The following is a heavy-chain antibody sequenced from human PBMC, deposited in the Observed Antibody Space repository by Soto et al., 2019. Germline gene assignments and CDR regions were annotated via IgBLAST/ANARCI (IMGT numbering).Heavy chain of an antibody. CDR3: ARGVAQYYFDY. Sequence: ASVKVSCKASGYTFTSHAMHWVRQAPGQRLEWMGWINAGNGNTKYSQKFQGRVTITRDTSASTAYMELSSLRSEDTAVYYCARGVAQYYFDYWGQGTLVTVSS. CDR1: GYTFTSHA. V-gene: IGHV1-3*01. D-gene: IGHD2-15*01. CDR2: INAGNGNT. J-gene: IGHJ4*02.